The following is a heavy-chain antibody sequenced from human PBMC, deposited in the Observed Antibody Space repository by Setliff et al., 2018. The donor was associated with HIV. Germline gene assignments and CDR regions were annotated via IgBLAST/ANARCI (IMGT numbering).Heavy chain of an antibody. Sequence: EASVKVSCKASGYTVTTYGISWVRQAPGQGLEWMGWFNTETRNPMYAQAFKGRLVFSLDTSVSTAYLQINSLKAEETAMYYCARVGSYWSTFDYWGQGALVTSPQ. V-gene: IGHV7-4-1*02. J-gene: IGHJ4*02. CDR3: ARVGSYWSTFDY. CDR1: GYTVTTYG. D-gene: IGHD1-26*01. CDR2: FNTETRNP.